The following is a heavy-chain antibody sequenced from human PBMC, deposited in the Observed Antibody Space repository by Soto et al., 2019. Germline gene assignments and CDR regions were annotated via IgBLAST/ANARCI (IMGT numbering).Heavy chain of an antibody. Sequence: VASVKVSCKASGYTFTGYYMHWVRQAPGQGLEWMGWINPNSGGTNYAQKFQGWVTMTRDTSISTAYMELSRLRSDDTAVYYCARGQPGLRTFLDYWGQGTLVTVSS. D-gene: IGHD2-15*01. CDR3: ARGQPGLRTFLDY. V-gene: IGHV1-2*04. J-gene: IGHJ4*02. CDR1: GYTFTGYY. CDR2: INPNSGGT.